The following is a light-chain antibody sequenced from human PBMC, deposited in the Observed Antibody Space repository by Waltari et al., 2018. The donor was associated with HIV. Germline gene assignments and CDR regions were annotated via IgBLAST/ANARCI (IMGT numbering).Light chain of an antibody. CDR3: SSYAGSNNRWV. CDR1: RSDVGGYNY. V-gene: IGLV2-8*01. Sequence: QSALTQPPSASGSPGQSGTISCTGTRSDVGGYNYASWYQHHPGKAPKLMIYEVSKRPSGVPDRFSGSKSGSTASLTVSGLQAEDEADYYCSSYAGSNNRWVFGGGTKLTAL. J-gene: IGLJ3*02. CDR2: EVS.